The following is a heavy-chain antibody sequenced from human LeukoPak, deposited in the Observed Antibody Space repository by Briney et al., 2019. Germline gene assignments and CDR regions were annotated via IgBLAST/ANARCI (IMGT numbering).Heavy chain of an antibody. D-gene: IGHD2-2*01. CDR3: ARVYQLLWGDFDY. V-gene: IGHV3-48*03. J-gene: IGHJ4*02. CDR2: ISGSGSTI. CDR1: ASTFSSYE. Sequence: GGSLILSCAVSASTFSSYEMNWFRQAPGKGLEWVSYISGSGSTIYYADSVKGRFTISRDNAKNSLYLQMNSLRAEDTAVYYCARVYQLLWGDFDYWGQGTLVTVSS.